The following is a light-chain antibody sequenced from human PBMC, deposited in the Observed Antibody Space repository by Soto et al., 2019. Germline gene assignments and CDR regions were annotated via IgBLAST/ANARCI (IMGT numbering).Light chain of an antibody. J-gene: IGKJ1*01. CDR1: QTISSW. V-gene: IGKV1-5*03. CDR2: KAS. CDR3: QQTYSHPRT. Sequence: DIQMTQSPSTLSGSLGDRVTITCRASQTISSWLAWYQQKPGKAPKLLIYKASTLKSGVPSRFGGSGSGTDFTLTIRNLQPEDFATYYCQQTYSHPRTFGQGTQVDIK.